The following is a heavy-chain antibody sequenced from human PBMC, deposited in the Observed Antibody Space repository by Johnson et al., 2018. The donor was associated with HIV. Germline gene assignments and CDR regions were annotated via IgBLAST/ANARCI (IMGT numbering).Heavy chain of an antibody. V-gene: IGHV3-20*04. CDR2: INWNGGDT. J-gene: IGHJ3*02. CDR3: ARDGGETIVVVIAGRPPEDHDAFDI. Sequence: VQLVESGGGLVQPGGSLRLSCAASGFTFDDYGMSWVRQAPGKGLEWVSGINWNGGDTAYAGSVKGRFTISRDNAKSSLYLQMNSLRAEDTALYYCARDGGETIVVVIAGRPPEDHDAFDIWGQGTMVTVSS. CDR1: GFTFDDYG. D-gene: IGHD2-21*01.